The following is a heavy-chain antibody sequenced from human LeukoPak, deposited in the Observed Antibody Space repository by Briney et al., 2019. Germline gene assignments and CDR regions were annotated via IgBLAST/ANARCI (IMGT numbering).Heavy chain of an antibody. D-gene: IGHD2-8*02. Sequence: GGSLRLSCAASGFTFSSYAMSWVRQAPGEGLGWVSTVGGGGVTNYADSVKGRFTISRDNSMNTLSLQMNVLRAEDTAVYYCARDPGGTLDYWGQGTLVTVSS. CDR1: GFTFSSYA. CDR2: VGGGGVT. CDR3: ARDPGGTLDY. J-gene: IGHJ4*02. V-gene: IGHV3-23*01.